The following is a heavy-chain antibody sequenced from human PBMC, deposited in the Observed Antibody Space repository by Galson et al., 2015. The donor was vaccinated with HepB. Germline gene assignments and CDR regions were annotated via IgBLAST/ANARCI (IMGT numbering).Heavy chain of an antibody. CDR1: GFTFNSYG. CDR3: AKKWGSERGVAGSLD. Sequence: SLRLAGAASGFTFNSYGVGWVRQAPGKGLEWVSSISASGRVTYYADSVKGRFTIPRDNSKNTLYLQMNSLRAEDTAVYYRAKKWGSERGVAGSLDWGQGTLVTVSS. V-gene: IGHV3-23*01. CDR2: ISASGRVT. J-gene: IGHJ4*02. D-gene: IGHD6-19*01.